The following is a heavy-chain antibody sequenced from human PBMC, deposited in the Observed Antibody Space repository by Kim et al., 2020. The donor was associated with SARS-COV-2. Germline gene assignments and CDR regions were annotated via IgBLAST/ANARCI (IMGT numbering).Heavy chain of an antibody. CDR1: GFTFSSYA. Sequence: GGSLRLSCAASGFTFSSYALHWVRQAPGKGLEWVTVISYDGSNKYYADSVKGRFTISRDNSKNTLYLQMNSLRAEDTAVYYCARGPLRWPRYWGQGTLVTVSS. CDR3: ARGPLRWPRY. D-gene: IGHD4-17*01. V-gene: IGHV3-30*04. J-gene: IGHJ4*02. CDR2: ISYDGSNK.